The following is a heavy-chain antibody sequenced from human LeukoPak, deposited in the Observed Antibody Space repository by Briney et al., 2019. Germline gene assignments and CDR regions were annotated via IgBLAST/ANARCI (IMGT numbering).Heavy chain of an antibody. CDR1: GYSFTTYW. J-gene: IGHJ4*02. Sequence: ASVTVSCKASGYSFTTYWIHWVRQAPGQGLEWMGCMNPDNGVTGYAQRFQGRVTMTRDTSVNTAYMHLSSLKSGDTAIYFCARDPGFLQSDYWGQGTLVTVPS. CDR3: ARDPGFLQSDY. D-gene: IGHD5-24*01. V-gene: IGHV1-2*02. CDR2: MNPDNGVT.